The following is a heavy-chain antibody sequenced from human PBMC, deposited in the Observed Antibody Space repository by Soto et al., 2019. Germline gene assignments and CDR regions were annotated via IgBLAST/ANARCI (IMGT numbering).Heavy chain of an antibody. J-gene: IGHJ3*02. CDR2: ISYDGSNK. Sequence: QVQLVESGGGVVQPGRSLRLSCAASGFTFSSYGMHWVRQAPGKGLEWVAVISYDGSNKYYADSVKGRFTISRDNSKNTLYLQMNSLRAEDTAVYYCAKDSYGLGIAAAGVDDIWGQGTMVTVSS. V-gene: IGHV3-30*18. CDR3: AKDSYGLGIAAAGVDDI. D-gene: IGHD6-13*01. CDR1: GFTFSSYG.